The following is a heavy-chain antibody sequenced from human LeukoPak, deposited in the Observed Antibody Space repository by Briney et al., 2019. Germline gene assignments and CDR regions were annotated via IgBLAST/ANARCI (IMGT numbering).Heavy chain of an antibody. D-gene: IGHD3-16*01. Sequence: GGSLRLSCAASGFTFSNAWMSWVRQAPGKGLEWVGRIKSKTAGGTTDYAAPVKGRFTISRDDSKNTLYLQMHGLKTEDTAVYYCTTGGGDTDYWGQGTLVTVSS. CDR2: IKSKTAGGTT. J-gene: IGHJ4*02. CDR3: TTGGGDTDY. CDR1: GFTFSNAW. V-gene: IGHV3-15*01.